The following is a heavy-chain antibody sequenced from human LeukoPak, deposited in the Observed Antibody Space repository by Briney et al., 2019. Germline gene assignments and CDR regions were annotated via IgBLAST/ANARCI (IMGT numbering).Heavy chain of an antibody. Sequence: GASVKVSCKASGYTFTNYAMHWVRQAPGQRLEWMGWNNAGNGNTKYSQKFQGRVTIISDTSASTVYMELSSLRSEDTAVYYCATLRIGYVFDTWAKGRWSPSLQ. CDR3: ATLRIGYVFDT. J-gene: IGHJ3*02. CDR1: GYTFTNYA. CDR2: NNAGNGNT. V-gene: IGHV1-3*01. D-gene: IGHD3-22*01.